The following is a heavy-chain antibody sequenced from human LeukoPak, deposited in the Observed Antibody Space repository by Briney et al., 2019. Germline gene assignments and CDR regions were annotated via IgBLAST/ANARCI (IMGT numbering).Heavy chain of an antibody. CDR3: ARDNDILTGYAFDC. J-gene: IGHJ4*02. CDR2: IRYDGSNK. Sequence: GGSLRLSCAASGFTFSSYGMHWVRQAPGKGLEWVAFIRYDGSNKYYADSVKGRFTISRDNSKNTLYLQMNSLRAEDTAVYYCARDNDILTGYAFDCWGQGTLVTVSS. D-gene: IGHD3-9*01. CDR1: GFTFSSYG. V-gene: IGHV3-30*02.